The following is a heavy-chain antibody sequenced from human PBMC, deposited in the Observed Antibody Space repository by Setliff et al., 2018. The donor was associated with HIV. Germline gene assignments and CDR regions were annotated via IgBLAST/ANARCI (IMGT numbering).Heavy chain of an antibody. CDR2: IRNKANGGTT. J-gene: IGHJ4*02. D-gene: IGHD3-22*01. CDR1: GFIFSDHY. V-gene: IGHV3-72*01. Sequence: AGGSLRLSCVVSGFIFSDHYIDWVRQAPGKGLEWVARIRNKANGGTTEYVASVKGRFTISRDDSVNSLYLQMNSLKTEDTAVYYCARGPASGDYSYYFDYWGQGTLVTVSS. CDR3: ARGPASGDYSYYFDY.